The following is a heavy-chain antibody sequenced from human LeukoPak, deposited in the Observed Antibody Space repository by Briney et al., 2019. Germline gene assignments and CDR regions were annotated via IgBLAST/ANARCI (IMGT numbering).Heavy chain of an antibody. CDR1: VGSIRSYY. CDR2: IYYSGST. CDR3: ARRTYYYGSGIRD. Sequence: SETLSLTCTVSVGSIRSYYWSWIRQPPGKGLEWIGYIYYSGSTNYNPSLKSRVTISVDTSKNQFSLKLSSVTAADTAVYYCARRTYYYGSGIRDWGQGTLVTVSS. J-gene: IGHJ4*02. D-gene: IGHD3-10*01. V-gene: IGHV4-59*12.